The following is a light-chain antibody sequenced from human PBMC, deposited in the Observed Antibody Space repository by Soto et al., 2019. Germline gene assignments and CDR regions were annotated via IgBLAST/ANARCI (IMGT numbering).Light chain of an antibody. CDR3: LQHNSSHRT. V-gene: IGKV1-17*01. Sequence: IQSTPGASSLAASLGARSTSTGVAIQGIRKALGWYQQKPGKAPKRLIYAASSLQSGVPSRFSGSGSGTDFTLTISSLKPEDFATXYCLQHNSSHRTFGRGTRLEIK. CDR1: QGIRKA. J-gene: IGKJ5*01. CDR2: AAS.